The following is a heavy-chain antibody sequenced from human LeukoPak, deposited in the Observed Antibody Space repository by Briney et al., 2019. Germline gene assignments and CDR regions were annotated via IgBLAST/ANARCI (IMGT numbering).Heavy chain of an antibody. CDR1: GFTFSSYS. CDR2: ISSSSSYI. D-gene: IGHD5-18*01. J-gene: IGHJ4*02. V-gene: IGHV3-21*04. Sequence: KAGGSLRLSCAASGFTFSSYSMTWVRQAPGKGLEWVSSISSSSSYIYYADSVKGRFTISRDNSKNTLYLQMNSLRAEDTAVYYCAKDISQGYTYGFIEQDFWGQGTPVTVSS. CDR3: AKDISQGYTYGFIEQDF.